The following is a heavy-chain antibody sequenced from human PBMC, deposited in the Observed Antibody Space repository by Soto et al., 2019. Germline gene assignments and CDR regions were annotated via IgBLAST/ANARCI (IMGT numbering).Heavy chain of an antibody. CDR3: ARRTVTYGYYGMDV. CDR1: GYTFTGYY. D-gene: IGHD4-17*01. J-gene: IGHJ6*02. V-gene: IGHV1-2*02. Sequence: ASVKVSCKASGYTFTGYYMHWVRQAPGQGLEWMGWINPNSGGTNYAQKFQGRVTMTRDTSISTAYMELSRLRSDDTAVYYCARRTVTYGYYGMDVCGQGTTVAVCS. CDR2: INPNSGGT.